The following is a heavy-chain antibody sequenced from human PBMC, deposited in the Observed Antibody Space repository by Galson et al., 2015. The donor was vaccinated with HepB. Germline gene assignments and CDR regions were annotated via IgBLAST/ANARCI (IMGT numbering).Heavy chain of an antibody. Sequence: SLRLSCAASGFTFSSYGMHWARQAPGKGLEWVAVISYDGSNKYYADSVKGRFTISRDNSKNTLYLQTNSLRAEDTAVYYCAKSKARDFWSGYYPPFDYWGQGTLVTVSS. CDR2: ISYDGSNK. J-gene: IGHJ4*02. CDR1: GFTFSSYG. CDR3: AKSKARDFWSGYYPPFDY. D-gene: IGHD3-3*01. V-gene: IGHV3-30*18.